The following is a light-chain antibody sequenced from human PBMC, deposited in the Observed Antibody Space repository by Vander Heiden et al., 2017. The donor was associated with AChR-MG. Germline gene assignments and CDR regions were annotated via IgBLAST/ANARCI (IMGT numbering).Light chain of an antibody. V-gene: IGLV3-1*01. CDR2: QDI. CDR1: KLGDKY. CDR3: QAWDADTWA. Sequence: SYELMQPPSVSVSPGQTATITCSGDKLGDKYTCWYRQKPGQSPVLVIYQDIRRPSGIPERLSGSNSGNTATLTISGTQAMDEADYYCQAWDADTWACGGGTRLTV. J-gene: IGLJ3*02.